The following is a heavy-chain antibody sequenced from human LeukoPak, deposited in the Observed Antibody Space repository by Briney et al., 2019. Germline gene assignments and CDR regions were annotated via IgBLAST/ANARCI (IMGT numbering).Heavy chain of an antibody. J-gene: IGHJ4*02. V-gene: IGHV3-48*01. CDR2: ISSSSSTI. CDR1: GFIFSSYG. Sequence: GGSLRLSCAASGFIFSSYGMNWVRQAPGKGLEWVSYISSSSSTIFYADSVKGRFTISGDNSKNTLYLQMNSLRAGDTAVYYCAKAMGATLFDYWGQGTLVTVSS. D-gene: IGHD1-26*01. CDR3: AKAMGATLFDY.